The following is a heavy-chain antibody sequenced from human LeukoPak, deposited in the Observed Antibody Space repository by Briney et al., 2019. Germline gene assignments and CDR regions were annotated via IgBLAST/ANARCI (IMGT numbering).Heavy chain of an antibody. J-gene: IGHJ4*02. V-gene: IGHV3-53*01. D-gene: IGHD4-17*01. CDR3: AREGGGDYGDYLRY. CDR1: GFTFSSYS. Sequence: GGSLRLSCATSGFTFSSYSMSWVRQAPGKGLEWVSVIYSGGDTYSADSVKGRFTISRDNSKNTVYLQMNSLRAEDTAVYYCAREGGGDYGDYLRYWGQGTLVTVSS. CDR2: IYSGGDT.